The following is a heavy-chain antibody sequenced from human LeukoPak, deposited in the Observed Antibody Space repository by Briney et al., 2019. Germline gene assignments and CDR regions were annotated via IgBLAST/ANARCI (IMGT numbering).Heavy chain of an antibody. CDR2: IYSGGTT. V-gene: IGHV3-53*01. Sequence: PSETLSLTCTVSGGYISSSTSCWSWVRQSPGKGLEWVSVIYSGGTTYYADSVKGRFTISRDNSKNTLYLQMNSLRAEDTAVYYCARETDRGFFDYWGQGTLVTVSS. CDR3: ARETDRGFFDY. D-gene: IGHD3-22*01. CDR1: GGYISSSTSC. J-gene: IGHJ4*02.